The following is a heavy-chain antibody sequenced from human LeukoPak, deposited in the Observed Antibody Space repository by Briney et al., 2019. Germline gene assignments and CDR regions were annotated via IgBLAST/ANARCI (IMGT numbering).Heavy chain of an antibody. Sequence: PTGGSLRLSCAGSGFTFHNYAMNWVRQAPGKGLKWVSGISASGGTTYYADSVKGRFTISRDNSNNTLYLQMNSMRVEDTAVYFCAKGVVDYYDSSGYYPSDLWGQGTLVTVSS. J-gene: IGHJ5*02. CDR2: ISASGGTT. CDR1: GFTFHNYA. D-gene: IGHD3-22*01. V-gene: IGHV3-23*01. CDR3: AKGVVDYYDSSGYYPSDL.